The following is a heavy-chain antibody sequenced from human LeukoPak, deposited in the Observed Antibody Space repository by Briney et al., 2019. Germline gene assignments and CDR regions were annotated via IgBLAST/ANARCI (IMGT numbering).Heavy chain of an antibody. V-gene: IGHV3-64D*09. Sequence: GGSLRLSCSASGFXFSTYAIHWVRQAPGKGLEYASAISNNGGSTYYADSVKGRFTISRDNSKNTLYLQMSSLRTEDTAVYYCVKALGQWLVYYFDYWGQGTLVTVSS. D-gene: IGHD6-19*01. CDR3: VKALGQWLVYYFDY. CDR1: GFXFSTYA. J-gene: IGHJ4*02. CDR2: ISNNGGST.